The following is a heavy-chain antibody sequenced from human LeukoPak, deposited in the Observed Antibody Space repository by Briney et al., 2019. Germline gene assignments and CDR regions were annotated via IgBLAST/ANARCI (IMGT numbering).Heavy chain of an antibody. CDR1: GGSISSSSYY. V-gene: IGHV4-39*01. Sequence: PSETLSLTCTVSGGSISSSSYYWGWVRLPRGKGLEWIGSIYYSGSTYYNPSLKSRVTISVDTSKNQFSLKLSSVTAADTAVYYCARLLRRLPDYWGQGTLVTVSS. D-gene: IGHD2-15*01. CDR2: IYYSGST. J-gene: IGHJ4*02. CDR3: ARLLRRLPDY.